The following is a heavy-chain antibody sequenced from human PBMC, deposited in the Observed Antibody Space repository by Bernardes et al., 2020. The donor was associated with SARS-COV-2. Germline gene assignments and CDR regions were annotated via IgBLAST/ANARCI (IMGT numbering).Heavy chain of an antibody. Sequence: SVKVSCKASGGTFSSYAISWVRQAPGQGLEWMGGIIPIFGTANYAQKFQGRVTITADKSTSTAYMELSSLRSEDTAVYYCARWRRSGYDFWSGYYLDYVMDVWGQGTTVTVSS. CDR2: IIPIFGTA. CDR3: ARWRRSGYDFWSGYYLDYVMDV. D-gene: IGHD3-3*01. J-gene: IGHJ6*02. CDR1: GGTFSSYA. V-gene: IGHV1-69*06.